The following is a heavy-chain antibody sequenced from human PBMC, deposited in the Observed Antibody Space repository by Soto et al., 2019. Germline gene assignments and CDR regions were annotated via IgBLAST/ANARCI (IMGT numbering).Heavy chain of an antibody. D-gene: IGHD2-15*01. V-gene: IGHV3-21*01. CDR1: GFTFSSYS. CDR2: ISSSSSYI. CDR3: ARGLFSSVVTPGY. J-gene: IGHJ4*02. Sequence: EVQLVESGGGLVKPGGSLRLSCAASGFTFSSYSMNWVRQAPGKGLEWVSSISSSSSYIFYADSVKGRFTISRDNAKNSLYLQMNSLRAEDTAVYYCARGLFSSVVTPGYWGQGTLVTVSS.